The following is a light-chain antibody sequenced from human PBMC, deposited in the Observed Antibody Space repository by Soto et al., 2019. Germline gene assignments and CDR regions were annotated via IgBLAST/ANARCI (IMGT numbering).Light chain of an antibody. Sequence: EIVLTQSPGTLSLSPGERATLSCRASQSVNSSYLAWYQQKPGQAPRPLIYGASSRAIGIPDRFSGSGSVTDFTLTISRLEPEDFPVDYCQQYDSSPWTFGQGTKVEIK. CDR1: QSVNSSY. V-gene: IGKV3-20*01. CDR2: GAS. J-gene: IGKJ1*01. CDR3: QQYDSSPWT.